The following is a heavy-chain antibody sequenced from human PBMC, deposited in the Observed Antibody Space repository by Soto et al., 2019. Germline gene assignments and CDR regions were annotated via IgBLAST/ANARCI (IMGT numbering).Heavy chain of an antibody. D-gene: IGHD4-17*01. V-gene: IGHV3-23*01. Sequence: TGVSQILSCAASGFTFSDYAMTWARRAPGKGLEWVSSLLRSGSTTYYADSVKGRFTISSDKSANSLYLQMDSLRAEDTAVYYCAKDAVSGDGVWLLDSWGQGTVVTVSS. CDR1: GFTFSDYA. CDR3: AKDAVSGDGVWLLDS. J-gene: IGHJ5*02. CDR2: LLRSGSTT.